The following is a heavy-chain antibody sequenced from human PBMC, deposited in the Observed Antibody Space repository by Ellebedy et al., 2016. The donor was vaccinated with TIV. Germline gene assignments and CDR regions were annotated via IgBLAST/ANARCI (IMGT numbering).Heavy chain of an antibody. CDR2: ISWNSGSI. D-gene: IGHD3-22*01. V-gene: IGHV3-9*01. Sequence: GGSLRLXXAASGFTFDDYAMHWVRQAPGKGLEWVSGISWNSGSIAYAGSVKGRFTISRDNAKNSLYLQMNSLRPEDTAFYYCAKDRSSGGYCSDYWGQGTLVTVSS. CDR3: AKDRSSGGYCSDY. J-gene: IGHJ4*02. CDR1: GFTFDDYA.